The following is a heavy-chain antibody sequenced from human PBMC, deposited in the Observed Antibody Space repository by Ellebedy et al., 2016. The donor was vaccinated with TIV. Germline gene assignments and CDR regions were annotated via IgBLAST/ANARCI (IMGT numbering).Heavy chain of an antibody. J-gene: IGHJ5*02. CDR2: IYYSGST. Sequence: SQTLSLTCXVSGGSIRGSSSYWGWIRQPPGKVLEWIGSIYYSGSTYYNPSLKSRVTMSVDTSKNQFSLKLSSVTAADTAVYYCARAPIPGIAAPGEWFDPWGQGTLVTVSS. D-gene: IGHD6-13*01. CDR1: GGSIRGSSSY. V-gene: IGHV4-39*01. CDR3: ARAPIPGIAAPGEWFDP.